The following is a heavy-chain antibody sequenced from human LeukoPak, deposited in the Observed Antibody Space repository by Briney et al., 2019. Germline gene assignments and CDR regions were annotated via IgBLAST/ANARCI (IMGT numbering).Heavy chain of an antibody. CDR3: ARVSPNTVTTLQYFDY. Sequence: GGSLRLSCAASGFTFSSYAMHWVRQAPGKGLEWVAVISYDGSNKYYADSVKGRFTMSRDNSKNTLYLQMNSLRAEDTAVYYCARVSPNTVTTLQYFDYWGQGTLVTVSS. CDR2: ISYDGSNK. J-gene: IGHJ4*02. CDR1: GFTFSSYA. D-gene: IGHD4-17*01. V-gene: IGHV3-30*04.